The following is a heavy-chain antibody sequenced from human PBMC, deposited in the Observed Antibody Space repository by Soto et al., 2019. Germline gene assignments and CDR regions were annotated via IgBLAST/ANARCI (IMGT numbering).Heavy chain of an antibody. J-gene: IGHJ5*02. CDR1: GGTFGSDA. D-gene: IGHD3-22*01. Sequence: SVKVSCKASGGTFGSDAITWVRQAPGQGLEWVGRIIPIFGTTNYAQNLQGRVTISADKSTLTSYMEPHSLTSDDTALYYCARDRTDSGYYTNWLDPWGQGTQVTVSS. CDR2: IIPIFGTT. V-gene: IGHV1-69*06. CDR3: ARDRTDSGYYTNWLDP.